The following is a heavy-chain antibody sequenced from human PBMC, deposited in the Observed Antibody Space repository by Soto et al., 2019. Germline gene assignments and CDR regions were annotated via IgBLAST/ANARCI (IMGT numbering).Heavy chain of an antibody. D-gene: IGHD6-13*01. CDR2: FYPRGST. V-gene: IGHV4-39*01. Sequence: PSETLSLTCTVSGHSISSSIYNWGWIRQPPGQGLEWIGSFYPRGSTNYNPPLKSRVTISVDTSRNHFSLNLRSVTAADTAVYYCARRGSSFEVLRRMDRNWFDPWGQGALVTVSS. CDR3: ARRGSSFEVLRRMDRNWFDP. J-gene: IGHJ5*02. CDR1: GHSISSSIYN.